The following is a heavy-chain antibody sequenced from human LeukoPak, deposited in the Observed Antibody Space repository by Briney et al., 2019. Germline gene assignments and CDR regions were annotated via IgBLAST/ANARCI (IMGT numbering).Heavy chain of an antibody. CDR2: IYSADSA. CDR1: GFTVSRNY. V-gene: IGHV3-53*01. Sequence: GGSLRLSCAASGFTVSRNYISWVRQAPGKGLGWVSVIYSADSAYYADSVRGRFTISRDNYKNTLYLQMNSLRADDTAVYYCAREVGGGATNYFDYWGQGTLVTVSS. J-gene: IGHJ4*02. D-gene: IGHD1-26*01. CDR3: AREVGGGATNYFDY.